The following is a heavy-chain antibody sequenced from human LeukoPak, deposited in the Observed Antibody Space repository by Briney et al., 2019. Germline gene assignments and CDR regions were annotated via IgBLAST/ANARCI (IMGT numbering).Heavy chain of an antibody. CDR3: ARGRRYYYGSGSYYP. V-gene: IGHV4-31*03. J-gene: IGHJ5*02. Sequence: PSQTLSLTCTVSGGSISSGPYYWSWVRQHPGKGLEWIGYSHYTGSTYYNPSLKSRVTISVDTSKNQFSLKLSSVTAADTAVYYCARGRRYYYGSGSYYPWGQGTLVTVSS. CDR2: SHYTGST. CDR1: GGSISSGPYY. D-gene: IGHD3-10*01.